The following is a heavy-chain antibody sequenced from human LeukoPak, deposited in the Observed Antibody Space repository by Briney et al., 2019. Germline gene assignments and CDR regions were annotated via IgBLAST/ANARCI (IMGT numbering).Heavy chain of an antibody. J-gene: IGHJ4*02. D-gene: IGHD3-10*01. CDR3: ARNPITMVRGVIYFDY. Sequence: SETLSLTCAVYGGSFSGYYWSWIRQPPGKGLEWIGEINHSGSTNYNPSLKSRVTISVDTSKNQFSLKLSFVTAADTAVYYCARNPITMVRGVIYFDYWGQGTLVTVSS. CDR1: GGSFSGYY. CDR2: INHSGST. V-gene: IGHV4-34*01.